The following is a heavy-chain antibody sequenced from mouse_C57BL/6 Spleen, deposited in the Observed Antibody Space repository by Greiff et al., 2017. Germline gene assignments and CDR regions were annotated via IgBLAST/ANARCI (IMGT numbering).Heavy chain of an antibody. Sequence: EVKVVESGGGLVQSGRSLRLSCATSGFTFSDFYMEWVRQAPGKGLEWIAASRNKANDYTTEYSASVKGRFIVSRDISQSILYLQMNALRAEDTAIYYCARDADYDGAMDYWGQGTSVTVSS. CDR1: GFTFSDFY. CDR2: SRNKANDYTT. V-gene: IGHV7-1*01. D-gene: IGHD2-4*01. J-gene: IGHJ4*01. CDR3: ARDADYDGAMDY.